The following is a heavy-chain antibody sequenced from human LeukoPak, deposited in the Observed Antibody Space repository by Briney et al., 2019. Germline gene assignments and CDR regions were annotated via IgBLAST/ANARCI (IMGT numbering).Heavy chain of an antibody. D-gene: IGHD2-15*01. CDR1: GGSISSDNYF. J-gene: IGHJ4*02. V-gene: IGHV4-39*07. CDR2: IYYTGST. CDR3: ARVLVAHHFDY. Sequence: PSETLSLTCTVSGGSISSDNYFWGWIRQPPGKGLEWIGSIYYTGSTFYNPSLKSRVTISVDTSKNQFSLKLISVTAADTAVYYCARVLVAHHFDYWGQGTLVTVPS.